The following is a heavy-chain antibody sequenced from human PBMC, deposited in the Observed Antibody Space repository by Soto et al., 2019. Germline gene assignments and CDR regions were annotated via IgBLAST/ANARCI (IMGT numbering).Heavy chain of an antibody. Sequence: GGSLRLSCAASGFTFSSYWMSWVRQAPGKGLEWVANIKQDGSEKYYVDSVKGRFTISRDNAKNSLYLQMNSLRAEDTAVYYCARLSDFWSGYYPYYFDYWGQGTLVTVSS. V-gene: IGHV3-7*01. CDR1: GFTFSSYW. D-gene: IGHD3-3*01. CDR2: IKQDGSEK. CDR3: ARLSDFWSGYYPYYFDY. J-gene: IGHJ4*02.